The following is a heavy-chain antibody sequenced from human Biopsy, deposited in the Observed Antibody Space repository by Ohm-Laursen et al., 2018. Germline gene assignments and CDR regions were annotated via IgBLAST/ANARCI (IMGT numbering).Heavy chain of an antibody. J-gene: IGHJ6*02. D-gene: IGHD2-2*01. Sequence: ASVKVSCKPSGYTFTAHYVHWVRQAPGQGLEGMGWINPNSGATSYAQNFQGRVTLTRDTSTSTAHMELSNLRSDDTAVYYCARDYQPKIMTIHYYYYGMDVWGLGTTVTVSS. V-gene: IGHV1-2*02. CDR2: INPNSGAT. CDR3: ARDYQPKIMTIHYYYYGMDV. CDR1: GYTFTAHY.